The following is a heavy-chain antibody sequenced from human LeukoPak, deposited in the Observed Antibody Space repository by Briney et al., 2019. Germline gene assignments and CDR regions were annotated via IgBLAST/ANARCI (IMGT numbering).Heavy chain of an antibody. Sequence: SETLSLTCAVYGGSFSGYYWSWIRQPPGKGLEWIGEINHSGSTSHNPSLESRATVSVDTSKNQFSLKLTSMTAADTAVYFCARTTVITPSAFDLWGQGTSVTVSS. D-gene: IGHD4-23*01. V-gene: IGHV4-34*04. CDR1: GGSFSGYY. J-gene: IGHJ3*01. CDR2: INHSGST. CDR3: ARTTVITPSAFDL.